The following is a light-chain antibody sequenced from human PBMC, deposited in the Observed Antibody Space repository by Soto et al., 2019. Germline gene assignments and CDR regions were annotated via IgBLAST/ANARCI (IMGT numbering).Light chain of an antibody. CDR1: QSISSY. Sequence: GDRVAIPCRASQSISSYLNWYQQKPGKAPKLLIYAASSLQSGVPSRFSGSGSGTDFTLTISSLQPEDFATYYCQQSYSTRWTFGQGTKVHIK. V-gene: IGKV1-39*01. J-gene: IGKJ1*01. CDR3: QQSYSTRWT. CDR2: AAS.